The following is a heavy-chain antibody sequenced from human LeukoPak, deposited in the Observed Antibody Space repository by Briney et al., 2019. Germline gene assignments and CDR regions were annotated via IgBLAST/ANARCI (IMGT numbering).Heavy chain of an antibody. CDR3: AREAPDCGGVCYSGHFQH. Sequence: SVKVPCKASGGTFSSYAISWVRQAPGQGLEWMGRIIPIFGIANYAQKFQGRVTITADKSTSTAYMELSSLRSEDTAVYYCAREAPDCGGVCYSGHFQHWGQGTLVTVSS. CDR1: GGTFSSYA. D-gene: IGHD2-21*02. V-gene: IGHV1-69*04. CDR2: IIPIFGIA. J-gene: IGHJ1*01.